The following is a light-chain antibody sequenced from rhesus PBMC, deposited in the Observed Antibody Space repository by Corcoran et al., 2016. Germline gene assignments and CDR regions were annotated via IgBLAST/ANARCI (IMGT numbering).Light chain of an antibody. J-gene: IGKJ2*01. CDR3: MQSLQTPFS. V-gene: IGKV2-78*01. Sequence: DIVMTQTPLSLSVTPGEPASISCRSSQSLLDSDGYTHLHWYWQKPGQSAPLLIYLGSNRASGVPDRVSGSGSDTDFSLKISRVEAEDFVVYCCMQSLQTPFSFGQGTKMEIK. CDR2: LGS. CDR1: QSLLDSDGYTH.